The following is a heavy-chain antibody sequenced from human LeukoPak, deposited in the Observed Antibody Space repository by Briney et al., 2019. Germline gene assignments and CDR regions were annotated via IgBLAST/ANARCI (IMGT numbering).Heavy chain of an antibody. CDR1: GGSISIGGYY. J-gene: IGHJ4*02. V-gene: IGHV4-31*03. D-gene: IGHD2-2*02. CDR3: ARAVAPAAIYDFQFDY. Sequence: SETLSLTCTVSGGSISIGGYYWNWIRQHPGKGLEWIGYIYYSGDTNYNPSPKSRVTISVDTSKNQFSLKLSSVTAADTAVYYCARAVAPAAIYDFQFDYWGQGTLVTVSS. CDR2: IYYSGDT.